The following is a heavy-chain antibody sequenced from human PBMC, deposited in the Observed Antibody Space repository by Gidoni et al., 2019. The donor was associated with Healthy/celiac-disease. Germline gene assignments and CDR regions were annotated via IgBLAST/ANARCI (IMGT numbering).Heavy chain of an antibody. J-gene: IGHJ4*02. CDR3: ARDLYSYGYGGTFDY. V-gene: IGHV3-11*01. CDR2: ISSSGSTI. Sequence: QVQLVESGGGLVKPGGSLRLPCAASGFTFRYYYMSWIRHAPGKGLEVVSYISSSGSTIYYADSVKGRFTISRDNAKNSLYLQMNSLRAEDTAVYYCARDLYSYGYGGTFDYWGQGTLVTVSS. CDR1: GFTFRYYY. D-gene: IGHD5-18*01.